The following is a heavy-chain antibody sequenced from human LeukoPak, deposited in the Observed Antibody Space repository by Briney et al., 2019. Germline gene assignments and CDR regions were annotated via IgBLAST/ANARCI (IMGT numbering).Heavy chain of an antibody. CDR3: AFYCGGDCHYDY. V-gene: IGHV3-74*03. CDR2: ITSDGIST. J-gene: IGHJ4*02. Sequence: GGSLRLSCAASGFTFSGTWMHWVRQPPGKGLVWVARITSDGISTTYAESVKGRFTISRDNAKNTLYLQMNRLRAEDTAVYYCAFYCGGDCHYDYWGQGTLVTVSS. D-gene: IGHD2-21*02. CDR1: GFTFSGTW.